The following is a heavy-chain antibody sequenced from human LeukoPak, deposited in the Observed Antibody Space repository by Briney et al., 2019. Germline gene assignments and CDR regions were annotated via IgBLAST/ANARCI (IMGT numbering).Heavy chain of an antibody. D-gene: IGHD6-19*01. V-gene: IGHV3-33*01. Sequence: PGTSLRLSRAASGFTFRNYGMNWVRQAPGKGLEWVALIWYDGSRDYYVDFVKGRFTVSRDNSKNTLYLQMKNLRAEDTAVYYCATVRGSDWYMDYWGQGTLVTVSS. CDR3: ATVRGSDWYMDY. CDR2: IWYDGSRD. CDR1: GFTFRNYG. J-gene: IGHJ4*02.